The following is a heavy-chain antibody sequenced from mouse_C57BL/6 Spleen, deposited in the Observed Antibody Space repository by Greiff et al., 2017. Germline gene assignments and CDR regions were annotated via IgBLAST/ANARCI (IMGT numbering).Heavy chain of an antibody. D-gene: IGHD1-1*01. CDR2: INPNYGTT. Sequence: VQLQQSGPELVKPGASVKISCKASGYSFTDYNMNWVKQSNGKSLEWIGVINPNYGTTSYNQKFKGKATLTVDQSSSTAYMQLNSLTSEDSAVXYCARYYYGSSPYYAMDYWGQGTSVTVSS. CDR1: GYSFTDYN. V-gene: IGHV1-39*01. J-gene: IGHJ4*01. CDR3: ARYYYGSSPYYAMDY.